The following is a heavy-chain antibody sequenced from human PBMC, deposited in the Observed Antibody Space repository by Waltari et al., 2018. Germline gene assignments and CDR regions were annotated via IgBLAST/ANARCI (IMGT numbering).Heavy chain of an antibody. J-gene: IGHJ4*02. V-gene: IGHV3-9*01. CDR2: IGWNSGAI. D-gene: IGHD3-10*01. Sequence: EVQLVASGGGLVQPGRSLRLSCVGSGSTLVDYVLYCVRQSPGKGLEWVSGIGWNSGAIGYADSVRGRFTTYRDNAKKSLYLQMGRLRPEDTALYYCVKGGWGFGAFYEQHWGQGIQVTVSS. CDR3: VKGGWGFGAFYEQH. CDR1: GSTLVDYV.